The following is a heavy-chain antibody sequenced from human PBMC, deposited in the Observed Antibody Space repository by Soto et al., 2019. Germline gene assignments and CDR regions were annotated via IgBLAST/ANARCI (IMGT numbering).Heavy chain of an antibody. CDR1: GGSISSYY. CDR3: ARRYGGGFDY. CDR2: IFSSGST. J-gene: IGHJ4*02. Sequence: QVQLLESGPGLVKPSETQSLTCTVSGGSISSYYWSWIRQPPGKGLEWIGYIFSSGSTTYNPSLKSRVTISVDTSKNQFSLKLSSVTAADTAVYYCARRYGGGFDYWGQGTLVTVSS. D-gene: IGHD3-10*01. V-gene: IGHV4-59*08.